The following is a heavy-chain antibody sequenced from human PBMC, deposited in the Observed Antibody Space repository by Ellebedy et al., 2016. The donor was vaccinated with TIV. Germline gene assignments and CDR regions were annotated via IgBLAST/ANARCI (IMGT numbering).Heavy chain of an antibody. CDR1: GFSFSNYW. D-gene: IGHD7-27*01. J-gene: IGHJ5*01. CDR2: MKQDGSEK. Sequence: GGSLRLSXEASGFSFSNYWMSWVRQGPGKGLEWVANMKQDGSEKLYVDSVNGRFTISRDNAKNSLYLHLSSLRPEDTAVYYCARLNWGRFAFDFWGQGTLVTVSS. V-gene: IGHV3-7*01. CDR3: ARLNWGRFAFDF.